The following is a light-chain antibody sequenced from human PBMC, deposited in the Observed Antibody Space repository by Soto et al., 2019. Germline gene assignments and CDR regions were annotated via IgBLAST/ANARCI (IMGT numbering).Light chain of an antibody. CDR1: SSDVGGYNY. CDR3: SSYTSSSTLLYV. Sequence: QSVLTQPASVSGSPGQSITISCTGTSSDVGGYNYVSWYQQHQGKAPKLMIYDVSNRPSGVSNRFSGSKSGNTASLTISGLQAEDEADDYCSSYTSSSTLLYVFGTGTKVTVL. CDR2: DVS. J-gene: IGLJ1*01. V-gene: IGLV2-14*01.